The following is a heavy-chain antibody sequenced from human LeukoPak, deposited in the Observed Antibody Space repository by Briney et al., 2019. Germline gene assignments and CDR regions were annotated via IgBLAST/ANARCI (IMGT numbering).Heavy chain of an antibody. CDR1: GFTFSTYW. CDR3: ARGSEEVAGTGFDY. D-gene: IGHD6-19*01. V-gene: IGHV3-7*01. J-gene: IGHJ4*02. Sequence: GGPLRLSCAASGFTFSTYWMTWVRQAPGKGLEWVANMKGDGSEIHYVDSVKGRFTISRDNAKNSLYLQMNSLRAEDTAVYYCARGSEEVAGTGFDYWGQGTLVTVSS. CDR2: MKGDGSEI.